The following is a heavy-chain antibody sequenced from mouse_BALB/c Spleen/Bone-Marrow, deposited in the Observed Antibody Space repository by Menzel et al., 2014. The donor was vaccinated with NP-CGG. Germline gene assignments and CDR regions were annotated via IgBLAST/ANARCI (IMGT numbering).Heavy chain of an antibody. CDR3: ARQYGNYWFAY. Sequence: EVKLMESGGGLVRPGGSLKVSCAASGFDFSRDWMSWVRQAPGKGLEWIGEINPDSSTINYTPSLKDKFIISRDNAKNTLYLQMSKVRSEDTALYYCARQYGNYWFAYWGQGTLVTVSA. V-gene: IGHV4-1*02. J-gene: IGHJ3*01. D-gene: IGHD2-10*02. CDR2: INPDSSTI. CDR1: GFDFSRDW.